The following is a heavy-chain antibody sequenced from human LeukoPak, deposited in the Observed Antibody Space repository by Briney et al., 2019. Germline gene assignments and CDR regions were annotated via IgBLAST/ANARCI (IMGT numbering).Heavy chain of an antibody. V-gene: IGHV4-34*01. J-gene: IGHJ4*02. CDR2: INHSGST. Sequence: PSETLSLTCVVYGGSFSGYYCSWIRQPPGKGLEWIGEINHSGSTNYNSSLKSRVTISVDTSKNQFSLKLSSVTAADTAVYYCARHPGPFDYWGQGTLVTVSS. CDR1: GGSFSGYY. CDR3: ARHPGPFDY. D-gene: IGHD2-8*02.